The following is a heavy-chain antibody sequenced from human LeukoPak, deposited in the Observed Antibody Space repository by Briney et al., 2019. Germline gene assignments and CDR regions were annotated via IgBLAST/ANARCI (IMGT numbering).Heavy chain of an antibody. CDR2: IKQDGSQK. D-gene: IGHD6-19*01. Sequence: GGSLRLSCAASGFTFSSYGMHWVRQAPGKGLEWVANIKQDGSQKYYVASVQGRFTISRDNAKNSLYLQMSSLRAEDTAVYYCAREGEYSSGWFGTDNYWGQGTLVIVSS. V-gene: IGHV3-7*01. J-gene: IGHJ4*02. CDR3: AREGEYSSGWFGTDNY. CDR1: GFTFSSYG.